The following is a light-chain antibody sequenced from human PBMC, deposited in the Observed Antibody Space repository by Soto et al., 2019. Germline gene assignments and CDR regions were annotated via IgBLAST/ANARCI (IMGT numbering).Light chain of an antibody. V-gene: IGKV3-20*01. CDR1: QSVSSSY. Sequence: IILTPSPYTLSISPVKIFTLSCIASQSVSSSYLAWYQQKPGQAPRLLIYGASSRATGIPDRFSGSGSGTDFTLTISSLEPEDFAVYYCQQYGISPVTFGHGTKVDIK. CDR2: GAS. J-gene: IGKJ1*01. CDR3: QQYGISPVT.